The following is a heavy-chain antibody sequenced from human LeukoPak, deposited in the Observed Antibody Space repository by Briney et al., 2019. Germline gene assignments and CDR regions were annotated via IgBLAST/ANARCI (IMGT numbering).Heavy chain of an antibody. V-gene: IGHV4-39*07. J-gene: IGHJ4*02. D-gene: IGHD3-10*01. CDR2: IYYSGST. Sequence: PSETLSLTCTVSGGSISSSSYYWGWIRQPPGKGLEWIGSIYYSGSTYYNPSLKSRVTISVDTSKNQFSLKLSSVTAADTAVYYCARVFGDGSGLDYWGQGTLVTVSS. CDR3: ARVFGDGSGLDY. CDR1: GGSISSSSYY.